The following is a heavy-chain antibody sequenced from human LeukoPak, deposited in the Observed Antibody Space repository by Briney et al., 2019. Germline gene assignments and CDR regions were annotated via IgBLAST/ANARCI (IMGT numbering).Heavy chain of an antibody. CDR2: MNPNGGNT. CDR3: ARTSRSITIFGVVISFDY. V-gene: IGHV1-8*03. Sequence: ASVKVSCKASGYTFTSYDINWVRQATGQGLEWMGWMNPNGGNTGYAQKFQGRVTITRNTSISTAYMELSSLRSEDTAVYYCARTSRSITIFGVVISFDYWGQGTLVTVSS. D-gene: IGHD3-3*01. CDR1: GYTFTSYD. J-gene: IGHJ4*02.